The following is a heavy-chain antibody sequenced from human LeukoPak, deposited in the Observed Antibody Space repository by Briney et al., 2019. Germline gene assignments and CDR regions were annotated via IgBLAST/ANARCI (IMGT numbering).Heavy chain of an antibody. V-gene: IGHV1-69*13. CDR3: AVSIVVVTAVYFDY. Sequence: SVKVSCKASGGTFSSYAISWVRQAPGQGLEWMGGIIPIFGTANYAQKFQGRVTITADESTSTAYMELSSLRSEDTAVYYCAVSIVVVTAVYFDYWGQGTLVTVSS. CDR1: GGTFSSYA. D-gene: IGHD2-21*02. J-gene: IGHJ4*02. CDR2: IIPIFGTA.